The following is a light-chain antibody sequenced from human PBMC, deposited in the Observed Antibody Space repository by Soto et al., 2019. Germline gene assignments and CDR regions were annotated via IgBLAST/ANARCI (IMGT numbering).Light chain of an antibody. CDR1: SSDVGGYNY. CDR3: SSYTSSSTWV. J-gene: IGLJ3*02. CDR2: DVS. Sequence: QSALTQPASVSGSPGQSSTISCTGTSSDVGGYNYVSWYQQHPGKAPKLMIYDVSNRPSGVSNRFSGSKSGNTASLTISGLHAEDEADYYCSSYTSSSTWVFGGGTKVTVL. V-gene: IGLV2-14*01.